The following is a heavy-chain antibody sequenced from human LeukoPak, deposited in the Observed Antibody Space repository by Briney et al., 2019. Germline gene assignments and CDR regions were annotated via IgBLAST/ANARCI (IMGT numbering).Heavy chain of an antibody. CDR1: GFTFSSYG. Sequence: GGSPRLSCAASGFTFSSYGMHWVRQAPGKGLEWVAVISYDGSNKYYADSVKGRFTISRDNSKNTLYLQMNSLRAEDTAVYYCAKAAYIVVVVAPLDYWGQGTLVTVSS. CDR2: ISYDGSNK. V-gene: IGHV3-30*18. J-gene: IGHJ4*02. D-gene: IGHD2-15*01. CDR3: AKAAYIVVVVAPLDY.